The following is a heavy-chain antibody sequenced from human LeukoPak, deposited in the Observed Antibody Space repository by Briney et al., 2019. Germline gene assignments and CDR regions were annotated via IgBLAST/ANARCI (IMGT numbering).Heavy chain of an antibody. V-gene: IGHV3-48*03. CDR3: ARESIYDILTGLDY. CDR1: GFTFSSYE. D-gene: IGHD3-9*01. Sequence: PGGSLRLSCAASGFTFSSYEMNWVRQAPGKGLEWVSYISSSGSTIYYEDSVKGRFTISRDNAKNSLYLQMNSLRAEDTAVYYCARESIYDILTGLDYWGQGTLVTVSS. CDR2: ISSSGSTI. J-gene: IGHJ4*02.